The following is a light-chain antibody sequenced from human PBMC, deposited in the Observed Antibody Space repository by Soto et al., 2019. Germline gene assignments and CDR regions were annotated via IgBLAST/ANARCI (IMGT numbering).Light chain of an antibody. V-gene: IGKV1-39*01. CDR1: QDISQS. J-gene: IGKJ2*01. Sequence: IQMTQSPSSLSASLGDRVTVTCRASQDISQSVNWYQQKPGKAPKLLIYAAHSLESGVPSRFSGSGSGTDFALTISSLQPEDVATYFCQQSYSTPHTFGQGTMLQIK. CDR2: AAH. CDR3: QQSYSTPHT.